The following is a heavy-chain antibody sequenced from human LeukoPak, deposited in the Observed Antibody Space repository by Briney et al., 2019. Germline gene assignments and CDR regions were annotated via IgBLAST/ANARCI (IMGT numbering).Heavy chain of an antibody. D-gene: IGHD3-3*01. CDR2: IKQDGSEE. CDR3: ARSLRNAFDI. V-gene: IGHV3-7*01. CDR1: GFTFSSYW. J-gene: IGHJ3*02. Sequence: GGSLRLSCAASGFTFSSYWMSWVRQAPGKGLEWVASIKQDGSEEYYVDSVKGRFTISTDNANNSLYLQMNSLRAEDTAVYYCARSLRNAFDIWGQGTMVTVSS.